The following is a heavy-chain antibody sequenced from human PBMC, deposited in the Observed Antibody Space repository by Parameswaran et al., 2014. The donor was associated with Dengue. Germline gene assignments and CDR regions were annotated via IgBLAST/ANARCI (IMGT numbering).Heavy chain of an antibody. D-gene: IGHD6-13*01. CDR2: IKSKTDGGTT. J-gene: IGHJ4*02. V-gene: IGHV3-15*01. Sequence: RWIRQPPGKGLEWVGRIKSKTDGGTTDYAAPVKGRFTISRDGSKNTLYLQMNSLKTEDTAVYYCTTLAAAGRIRYFDYWGQGTLVTVSS. CDR3: TTLAAAGRIRYFDY.